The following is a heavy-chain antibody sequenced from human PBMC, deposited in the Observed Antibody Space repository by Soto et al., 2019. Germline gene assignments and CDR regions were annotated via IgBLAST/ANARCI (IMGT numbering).Heavy chain of an antibody. Sequence: GESLKISCKGSGYSFTSYWIGWVRQMPGKGLEWMGIIYPGDSDTRYSPSFQGQVTISADKSISTAYLQWSSLKASDTAMYYCASLGVPYYYDSSGYKESSFDYWGQGTLVTVSS. J-gene: IGHJ4*02. CDR3: ASLGVPYYYDSSGYKESSFDY. V-gene: IGHV5-51*01. CDR2: IYPGDSDT. CDR1: GYSFTSYW. D-gene: IGHD3-22*01.